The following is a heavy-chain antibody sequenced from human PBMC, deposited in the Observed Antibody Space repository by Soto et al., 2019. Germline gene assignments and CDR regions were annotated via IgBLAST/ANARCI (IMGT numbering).Heavy chain of an antibody. V-gene: IGHV4-4*02. CDR2: IHHSGST. CDR3: AGVPGP. J-gene: IGHJ5*02. Sequence: PSETLSLTCDVSAGSISSTNWWTWVRQSPGKGLEWIGEIHHSGSTYYNPSLKSRATISVDRSKNQFSLKLSSVTAADTAVYYSAGVPGPWGQGT. CDR1: AGSISSTNW.